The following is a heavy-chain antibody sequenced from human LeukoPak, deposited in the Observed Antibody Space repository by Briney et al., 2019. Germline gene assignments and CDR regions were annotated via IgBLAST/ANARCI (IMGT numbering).Heavy chain of an antibody. V-gene: IGHV4-34*01. CDR3: ARGFFLGRAGWLDP. Sequence: KPSETLSLTCGDFVGSMRGFYWTWVRQPPGKGLEWIGETNHSGSTNYNPSLKSRVTISIDTSKTQFSLELRSVTAADTAVYYCARGFFLGRAGWLDPWGQGTLVTVSS. CDR1: VGSMRGFY. D-gene: IGHD7-27*01. CDR2: TNHSGST. J-gene: IGHJ5*02.